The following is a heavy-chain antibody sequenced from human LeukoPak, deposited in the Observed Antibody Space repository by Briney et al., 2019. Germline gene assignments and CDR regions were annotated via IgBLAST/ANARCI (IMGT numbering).Heavy chain of an antibody. CDR2: IYSSGIT. V-gene: IGHV4-4*08. J-gene: IGHJ2*01. D-gene: IGHD3-16*01. Sequence: SETLSLTCTVSGCSMFSYYWNWIRQPPGKGLEWIGYIYSSGITNYSPSLRSRGTISVATSRNQFSLRLTSVTDADTAIHYRAXXAYYDSRGHHPTSGYFDLWGGGTLVTVSS. CDR1: GCSMFSYY. CDR3: AXXAYYDSRGHHPTSGYFDL.